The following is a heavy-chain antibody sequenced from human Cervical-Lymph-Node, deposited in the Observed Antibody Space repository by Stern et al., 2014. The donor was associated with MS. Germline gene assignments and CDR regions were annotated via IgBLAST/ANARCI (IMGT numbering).Heavy chain of an antibody. CDR3: ARVAADAFDI. CDR2: MRAYDGIT. V-gene: IGHV1-18*01. Sequence: VQLVESGAEVKKPGASVRVSCKASTNIFSTYGLSWVRQAPGQGLEWIGWMRAYDGITNYAQKLRGRVSMTRDTATNTAYMELRSLRSDDTALYYCARVAADAFDIWGQGTMLSVSS. CDR1: TNIFSTYG. J-gene: IGHJ3*02. D-gene: IGHD6-19*01.